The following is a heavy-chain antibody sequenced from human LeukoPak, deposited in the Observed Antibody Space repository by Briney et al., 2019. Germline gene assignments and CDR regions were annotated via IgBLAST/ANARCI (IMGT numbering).Heavy chain of an antibody. D-gene: IGHD1-14*01. V-gene: IGHV3-7*01. J-gene: IGHJ4*02. CDR3: ARDHYNAGPLDC. CDR1: GFTISKYW. CDR2: IRQDGGKK. Sequence: GGSLRLSCAAFGFTISKYWMTWVRQAPGKGLEWVANIRQDGGKKNYVDSVKGRFTISRDHAKNTVYLQMNSLRAEDTAIYYCARDHYNAGPLDCWGQGILVTVSS.